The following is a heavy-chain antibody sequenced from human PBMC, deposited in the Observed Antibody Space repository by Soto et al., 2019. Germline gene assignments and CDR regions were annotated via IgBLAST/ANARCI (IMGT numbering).Heavy chain of an antibody. CDR1: GGTFSSYA. V-gene: IGHV1-69*06. Sequence: SVKVSCKXSGGTFSSYAISWVRQAPGQGLEWMGGIIPIFGTANYAQKFQGRVTITADKSTSTAYMELSSLRSEDTAVYYCARGFQWAAAGTDYYYGMDVWGQGTTVTVSS. D-gene: IGHD6-13*01. CDR3: ARGFQWAAAGTDYYYGMDV. J-gene: IGHJ6*02. CDR2: IIPIFGTA.